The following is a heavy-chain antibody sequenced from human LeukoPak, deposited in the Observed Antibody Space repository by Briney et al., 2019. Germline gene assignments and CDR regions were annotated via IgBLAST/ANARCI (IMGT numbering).Heavy chain of an antibody. Sequence: ASVKVSCKASGGTFSSYAISWVRQAPGQGLDWMGGIIPIFGTANYAQKFQGRVTITADKYTSTAYMELSSLRSEDTAVYYCATRYYDILTGYYEEYYFDYWGQGTLVTVSS. D-gene: IGHD3-9*01. J-gene: IGHJ4*02. V-gene: IGHV1-69*06. CDR1: GGTFSSYA. CDR3: ATRYYDILTGYYEEYYFDY. CDR2: IIPIFGTA.